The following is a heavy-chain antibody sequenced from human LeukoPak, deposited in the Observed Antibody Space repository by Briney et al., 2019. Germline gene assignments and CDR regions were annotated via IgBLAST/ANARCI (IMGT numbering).Heavy chain of an antibody. CDR1: GGSISSGSYY. D-gene: IGHD4-11*01. CDR2: IYTSGST. Sequence: PSETLSLTCTVSGGSISSGSYYWSWIRQPAGKGLEWIGRIYTSGSTNYNPSLKSRVTISVDTSKNQFSLKLSSVTAADTAVYYCARGPRAPTSKRGYFDYWGQGTLVTVSS. V-gene: IGHV4-61*02. CDR3: ARGPRAPTSKRGYFDY. J-gene: IGHJ4*02.